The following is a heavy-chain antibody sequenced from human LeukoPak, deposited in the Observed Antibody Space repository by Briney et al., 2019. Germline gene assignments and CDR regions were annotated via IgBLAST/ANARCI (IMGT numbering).Heavy chain of an antibody. CDR2: IYYSGST. V-gene: IGHV4-59*01. D-gene: IGHD2-2*01. J-gene: IGHJ4*02. CDR3: ARGEMDCSSTSCYVYYFDY. Sequence: PSETLSLTCTVPGGSISSYYWSWLRQPPGKGLEWIGYIYYSGSTNYNPSLKSRVTISVDTSKNQFSLKLSSVTAADTAVYYCARGEMDCSSTSCYVYYFDYWGQGTLVTVSS. CDR1: GGSISSYY.